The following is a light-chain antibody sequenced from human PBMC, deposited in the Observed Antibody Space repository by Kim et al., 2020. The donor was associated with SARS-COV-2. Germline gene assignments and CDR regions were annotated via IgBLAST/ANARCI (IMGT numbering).Light chain of an antibody. V-gene: IGLV3-19*01. J-gene: IGLJ2*01. CDR3: NSRDSNDNVV. Sequence: SSELTQHPAVSVALGQTVRITCQGDSLRSYYATWYQQKPGQAPILVIYGKNNRPSGIPDRFSGSSSGNTASLTITGTQAGDEADYYCNSRDSNDNVVFGGGTQLTGL. CDR1: SLRSYY. CDR2: GKN.